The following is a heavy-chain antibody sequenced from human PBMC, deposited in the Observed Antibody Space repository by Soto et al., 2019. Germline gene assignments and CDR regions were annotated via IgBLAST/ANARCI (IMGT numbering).Heavy chain of an antibody. CDR1: GGSISSSSYY. J-gene: IGHJ6*02. D-gene: IGHD6-6*01. CDR3: ASCSIAAFGMDV. CDR2: IYYSGST. V-gene: IGHV4-39*01. Sequence: SETLSLTCTVSGGSISSSSYYWGWIRQPPGKGLEWIGSIYYSGSTYYNPSLKSRVTISVDTSKNQFSLKLSSVTAADTAVYYCASCSIAAFGMDVWGQGITVTVSS.